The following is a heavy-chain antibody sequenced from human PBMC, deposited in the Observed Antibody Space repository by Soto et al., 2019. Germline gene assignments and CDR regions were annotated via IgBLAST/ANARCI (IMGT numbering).Heavy chain of an antibody. D-gene: IGHD3-3*01. Sequence: SETLSLTCTVSGGSISSSSIYWGWILQSPGKGLEWIGSIHYSGTTYYNPSLKSRVTISVDTSKNQFSLKMSSVTAADTAVYYCGTRGPTIFGVVTPDGLDNWGQGKKVTVS. CDR3: GTRGPTIFGVVTPDGLDN. CDR2: IHYSGTT. V-gene: IGHV4-39*01. J-gene: IGHJ3*02. CDR1: GGSISSSSIY.